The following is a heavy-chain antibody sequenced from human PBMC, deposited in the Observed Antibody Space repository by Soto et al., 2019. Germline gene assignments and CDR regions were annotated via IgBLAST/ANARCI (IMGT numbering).Heavy chain of an antibody. CDR1: GFTFSSYS. Sequence: GGSLRLSCAASGFTFSSYSMNWVRQAPGKGLEWVSYISSSSSTIYYADSVKGRFTISRDNAKNSLYLQMNSLRAEDTAVYYCARGDPYGGVIICAFDIWGQGTMVTVSS. D-gene: IGHD3-10*01. V-gene: IGHV3-48*01. CDR2: ISSSSSTI. CDR3: ARGDPYGGVIICAFDI. J-gene: IGHJ3*02.